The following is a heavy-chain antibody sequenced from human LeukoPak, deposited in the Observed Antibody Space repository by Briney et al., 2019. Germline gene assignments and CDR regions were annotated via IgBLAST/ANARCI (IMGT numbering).Heavy chain of an antibody. CDR2: IYYSGST. Sequence: PSETLSLTCTVSGGSISSNTYYWGWIRQPPGKGLEWIGSIYYSGSTYYNPSLKSRVTISVDTSKNQFSLKLSSVTAADTAVYYCARDYQGAYGDKTVDYWGQGTLVTVSS. V-gene: IGHV4-39*07. CDR1: GGSISSNTYY. CDR3: ARDYQGAYGDKTVDY. D-gene: IGHD2-2*01. J-gene: IGHJ4*02.